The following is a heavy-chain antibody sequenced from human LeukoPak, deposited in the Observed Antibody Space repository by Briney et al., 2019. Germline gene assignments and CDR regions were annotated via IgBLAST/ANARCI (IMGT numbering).Heavy chain of an antibody. Sequence: GGSLTLSCAASGFIFSSYWMSWVRQAPGKGLEWVANIKQDGSEKYYVDSVKGRFTISRDNAKNSLYLQMNSLRAEDTAVYYCANSPYSSSLLDYWGHGTLVTVFS. D-gene: IGHD6-13*01. CDR3: ANSPYSSSLLDY. V-gene: IGHV3-7*01. CDR2: IKQDGSEK. CDR1: GFIFSSYW. J-gene: IGHJ4*01.